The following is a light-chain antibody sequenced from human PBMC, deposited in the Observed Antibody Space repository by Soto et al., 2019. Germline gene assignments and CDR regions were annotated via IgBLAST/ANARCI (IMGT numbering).Light chain of an antibody. J-gene: IGLJ2*01. Sequence: QSVLTQSSSASASLGSSVKLTCTLSSGHSSYIIAWHQQQPGKAPRYLMKLEGSGSYNKGSGVPDRVSGSSSGADRYLTISILQFEDEADYYCETWDSNTRVFGGGTKLTVL. CDR3: ETWDSNTRV. V-gene: IGLV4-60*02. CDR2: LEGSGSY. CDR1: SGHSSYI.